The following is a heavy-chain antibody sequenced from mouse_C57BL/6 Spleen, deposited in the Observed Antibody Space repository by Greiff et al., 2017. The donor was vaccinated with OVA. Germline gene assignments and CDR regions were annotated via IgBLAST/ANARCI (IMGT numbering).Heavy chain of an antibody. D-gene: IGHD2-1*01. CDR3: ARGGNSFYAMDY. CDR1: GFTFPSYW. Sequence: QVQLLQPGAELVRPGSSVKLSCKASGFTFPSYWMPWVEQRPIQGLEWIGNIDPSDSETHYNQKFKDKATLTVDKSYSTAYMQLSSLTSEDSAVYYCARGGNSFYAMDYWGQGTSGTVSS. J-gene: IGHJ4*01. CDR2: IDPSDSET. V-gene: IGHV1-52*01.